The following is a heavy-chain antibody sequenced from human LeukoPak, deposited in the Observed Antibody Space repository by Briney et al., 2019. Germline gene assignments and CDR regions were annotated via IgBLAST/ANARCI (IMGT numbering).Heavy chain of an antibody. CDR3: ARAGHDYGDSGGMDV. D-gene: IGHD4-17*01. V-gene: IGHV1-69*04. Sequence: SVKVSCKASGGTFSSYAISWVRQAPGQGLEWMGRIIPILGIANYAQKLQGRVTITADKSTSTAYMELSSLRSEDTAVYYCARAGHDYGDSGGMDVWGQGTTVTVSS. CDR2: IIPILGIA. CDR1: GGTFSSYA. J-gene: IGHJ6*02.